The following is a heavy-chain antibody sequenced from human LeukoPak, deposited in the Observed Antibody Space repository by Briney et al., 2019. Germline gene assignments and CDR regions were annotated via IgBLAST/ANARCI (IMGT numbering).Heavy chain of an antibody. CDR2: IDYSGTT. D-gene: IGHD1-26*01. Sequence: SGTLSLTCTVSGDSIGSSSYYWGWIRQPPGKGLEWIGSIDYSGTTYYSPSLKSRVTISVDTSKNQFSLRLSSVTAADTAVYFCARPSASGNYYYWGQGTLVSVSS. CDR1: GDSIGSSSYY. V-gene: IGHV4-39*01. J-gene: IGHJ4*02. CDR3: ARPSASGNYYY.